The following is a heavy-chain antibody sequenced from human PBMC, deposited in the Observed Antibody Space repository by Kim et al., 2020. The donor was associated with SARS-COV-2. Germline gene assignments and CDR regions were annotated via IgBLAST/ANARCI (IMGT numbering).Heavy chain of an antibody. Sequence: SQTLSLTCAISGDSVSSNSVAWNWIRQSPSRGLEWLGKTYYRSKWYIDYAVSVKSRIIINSDTSKNQFSLQLNSVTPEDTAVYYCARSSDYLDYWGQGTLVTVSS. D-gene: IGHD3-22*01. CDR1: GDSVSSNSVA. V-gene: IGHV6-1*01. CDR2: TYYRSKWYI. CDR3: ARSSDYLDY. J-gene: IGHJ4*02.